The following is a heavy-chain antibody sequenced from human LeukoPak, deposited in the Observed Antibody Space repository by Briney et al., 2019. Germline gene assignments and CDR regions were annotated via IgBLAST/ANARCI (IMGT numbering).Heavy chain of an antibody. D-gene: IGHD4-23*01. CDR3: ARDYGGKSGNY. V-gene: IGHV3-48*03. CDR2: ISSSVSTI. J-gene: IGHJ4*02. Sequence: GGSLRLSCAASGFTFSSYEMNWVRQAPGKGLEWVSYISSSVSTIYYADSVKGRFTTSRDNAKNSLYLQMNSLRAEDTAVYYCARDYGGKSGNYWGQGTLVSVSS. CDR1: GFTFSSYE.